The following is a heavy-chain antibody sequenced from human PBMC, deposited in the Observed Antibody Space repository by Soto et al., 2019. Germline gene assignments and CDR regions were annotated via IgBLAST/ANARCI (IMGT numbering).Heavy chain of an antibody. V-gene: IGHV1-18*01. CDR1: GYIFVNYG. Sequence: QVQLVQSGDEVRKPGSSVKVSCKASGYIFVNYGIAWVRQAPGQGLEWMGWISPYSGNTHYASKVQGRLTMTTDTITGQAYLDLGGPTSDDQAGYYCAMVENYVTPTPQDVWGQGTTVTVSS. J-gene: IGHJ6*02. CDR2: ISPYSGNT. CDR3: AMVENYVTPTPQDV. D-gene: IGHD3-16*01.